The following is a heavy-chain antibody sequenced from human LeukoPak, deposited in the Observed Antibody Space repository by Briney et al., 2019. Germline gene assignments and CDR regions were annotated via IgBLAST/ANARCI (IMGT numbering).Heavy chain of an antibody. J-gene: IGHJ4*02. Sequence: SETPSLTCAVSGGSISSGGYSWSWIRQPPGKGLEWIGYIYHSGSTYYNPSLKSRVTISVDTSKNQFSLKLSSVTAADTAVYYRARGGVQLWLRAFDYWGQGTLVTVSS. CDR3: ARGGVQLWLRAFDY. V-gene: IGHV4-30-2*05. CDR2: IYHSGST. CDR1: GGSISSGGYS. D-gene: IGHD5-18*01.